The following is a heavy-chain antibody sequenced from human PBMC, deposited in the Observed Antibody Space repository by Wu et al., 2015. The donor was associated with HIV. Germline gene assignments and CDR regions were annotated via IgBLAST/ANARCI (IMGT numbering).Heavy chain of an antibody. J-gene: IGHJ5*02. CDR2: IIPIFGTA. CDR3: ARAVTTMVRGVTPSMTWFDP. V-gene: IGHV1-69*05. Sequence: QVQLVQSGAEVKKPGSSVKVSCKASGGTFSSYAISWVRQAPGQGLEWMGGIIPIFGTANYAQKFQGRVTITTDESTSTAYMELSSLRSEDTAVYYCARAVTTMVRGVTPSMTWFDPWGQGTLVTVSS. CDR1: GGTFSSYA. D-gene: IGHD3-10*01.